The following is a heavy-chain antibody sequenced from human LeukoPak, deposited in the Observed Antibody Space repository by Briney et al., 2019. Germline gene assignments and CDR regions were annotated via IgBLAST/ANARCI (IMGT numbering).Heavy chain of an antibody. D-gene: IGHD3-10*01. CDR1: GFTFSSYA. CDR3: AGGTMVRGVIRD. J-gene: IGHJ4*02. Sequence: GGSLRLPCAASGFTFSSYAMSWVRQAPGKGLEWVSAISGSGGSTYYADSVKGRFTISRDNSKNTLYLQMNSLRAEDTAVYYCAGGTMVRGVIRDWGQGTLVTVSS. CDR2: ISGSGGST. V-gene: IGHV3-23*01.